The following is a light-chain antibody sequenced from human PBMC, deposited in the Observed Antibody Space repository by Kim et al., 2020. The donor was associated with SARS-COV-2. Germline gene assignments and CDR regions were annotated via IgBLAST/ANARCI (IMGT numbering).Light chain of an antibody. CDR2: KVS. CDR3: MQGIHPIT. J-gene: IGKJ5*01. Sequence: DVVMTQSPLSLPVTLGQPASISCRSSQSLVYSDGNTYLNWFQQRPGQSPRRLIYKVSNRDSGVPDRFSGSASGTDFTLKISRVEAEDVGVYYCMQGIHPITFGQGTRLEIK. CDR1: QSLVYSDGNTY. V-gene: IGKV2-30*01.